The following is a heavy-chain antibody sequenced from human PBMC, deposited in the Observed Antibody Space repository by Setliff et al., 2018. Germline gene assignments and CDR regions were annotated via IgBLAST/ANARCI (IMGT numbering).Heavy chain of an antibody. V-gene: IGHV4-39*07. Sequence: SETLSLTCTVSGGSISSSSYYWGWIRQPPGKGLEWIGSIYYSGSTYYNPSLKSRVTISVDTSKNQFSLKLSSVTAADTAVYYGAREVPGGGRYSYYYGMDVWGQGTTVTVSS. CDR2: IYYSGST. CDR3: AREVPGGGRYSYYYGMDV. CDR1: GGSISSSSYY. D-gene: IGHD1-26*01. J-gene: IGHJ6*02.